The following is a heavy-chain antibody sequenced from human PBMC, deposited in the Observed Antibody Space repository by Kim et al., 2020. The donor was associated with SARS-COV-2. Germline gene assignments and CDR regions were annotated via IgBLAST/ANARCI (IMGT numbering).Heavy chain of an antibody. CDR1: GGSISSGGYY. CDR3: ARGEQYDYVDY. V-gene: IGHV4-31*03. CDR2: IYYSGST. J-gene: IGHJ4*02. Sequence: SETLSLTCTLSGGSISSGGYYWSWIRQHPGKGLEWIGYIYYSGSTYYNPSLKSRVTISVDTSKNQFSLKLSSVTAADTAVYYCARGEQYDYVDYWGQGTLVTVSS. D-gene: IGHD3-3*01.